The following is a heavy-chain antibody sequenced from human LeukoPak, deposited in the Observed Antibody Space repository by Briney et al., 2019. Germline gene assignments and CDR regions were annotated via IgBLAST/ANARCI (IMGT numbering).Heavy chain of an antibody. Sequence: ASVKVSCKASGYTFTSYDINWVRQATGQGLEWMGWMNPNSGNTGYAQKFQGRVTMTRNTSISTAYMELSSLRSEDTAVYYCAKVAPYDGSGYYLLDDYWGQGTLVTVSS. CDR3: AKVAPYDGSGYYLLDDY. V-gene: IGHV1-8*01. J-gene: IGHJ4*02. CDR1: GYTFTSYD. CDR2: MNPNSGNT. D-gene: IGHD3-22*01.